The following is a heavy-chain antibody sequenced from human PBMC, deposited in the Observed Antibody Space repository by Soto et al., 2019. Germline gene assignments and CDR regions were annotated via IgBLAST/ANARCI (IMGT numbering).Heavy chain of an antibody. CDR1: GFTFSSYG. Sequence: QVQLVESGGGVVQPGRSLRLSCAASGFTFSSYGMHWVRQAPGKGLEWVAVIWYDGSNKYYADSVKGRFTISRDNSKNTLYLQMNSLRAEDTAVYYCARDIARITMVRGVISPRYYSDYWGQGTLVTVSS. V-gene: IGHV3-33*01. J-gene: IGHJ4*02. CDR3: ARDIARITMVRGVISPRYYSDY. CDR2: IWYDGSNK. D-gene: IGHD3-10*01.